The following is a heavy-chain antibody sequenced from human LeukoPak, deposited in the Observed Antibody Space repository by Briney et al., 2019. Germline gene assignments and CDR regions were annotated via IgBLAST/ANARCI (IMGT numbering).Heavy chain of an antibody. J-gene: IGHJ6*03. D-gene: IGHD1-26*01. V-gene: IGHV4-59*12. Sequence: PSETLSLTCTVSGGSISNYYWSWIRQPPGKGLEWIGYIYYSGSTNYNPSLKSRVTMSVDTSKNQFSLKLSSVTAADTAVYYCARVVGATSHYMDVWGKGTTVTVSS. CDR3: ARVVGATSHYMDV. CDR1: GGSISNYY. CDR2: IYYSGST.